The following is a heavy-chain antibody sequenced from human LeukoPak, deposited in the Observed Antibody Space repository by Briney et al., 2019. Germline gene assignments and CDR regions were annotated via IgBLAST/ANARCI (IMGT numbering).Heavy chain of an antibody. CDR2: INPNSGAT. J-gene: IGHJ2*01. CDR1: GYTFTGYY. V-gene: IGHV1-2*06. Sequence: ASVKVSCKPSGYTFTGYYLHWVRQAPGQGLEWMGRINPNSGATNYAQKFQGRVTMTRDTSISTAHMELTTLRSDDTAVYYCAKSIEYCGADCYGYFDLWGRGTLVTVSS. CDR3: AKSIEYCGADCYGYFDL. D-gene: IGHD2-21*02.